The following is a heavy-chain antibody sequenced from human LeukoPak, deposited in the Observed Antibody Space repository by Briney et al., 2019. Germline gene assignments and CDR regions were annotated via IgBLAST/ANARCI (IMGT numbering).Heavy chain of an antibody. D-gene: IGHD2-15*01. CDR3: ARQHGSIPPSGAMFEFLKYYFDY. J-gene: IGHJ4*02. CDR2: IYHSGST. Sequence: SETLSLTCTVSGGSISSGGYYWSWIRQPPGKGLEWIGYIYHSGSTYYNPSLKSRVTISVDRSKNQFSLKLSSVTAADTALYYRARQHGSIPPSGAMFEFLKYYFDYWSQGALVTVSS. CDR1: GGSISSGGYY. V-gene: IGHV4-30-2*01.